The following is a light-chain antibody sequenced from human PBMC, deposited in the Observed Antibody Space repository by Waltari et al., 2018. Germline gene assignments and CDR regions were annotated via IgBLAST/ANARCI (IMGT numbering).Light chain of an antibody. Sequence: DIQMTQSPSSLSASVGDRVTITCRASQSISKYLNWYKQKPGKAPKLLIYGASGLQSGVPPRFSGSGSGTEFTLTISSLQPEDFATYSCQQSYTTPYTFGQGTKLEI. V-gene: IGKV1-39*01. CDR1: QSISKY. J-gene: IGKJ2*01. CDR3: QQSYTTPYT. CDR2: GAS.